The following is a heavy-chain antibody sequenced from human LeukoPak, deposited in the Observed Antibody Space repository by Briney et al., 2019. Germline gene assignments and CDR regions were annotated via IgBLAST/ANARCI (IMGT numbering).Heavy chain of an antibody. J-gene: IGHJ2*01. CDR2: IYYSGST. V-gene: IGHV4-59*01. CDR1: GGSISSYY. CDR3: ARRFYYDSSGYYYVQPSLWYFDL. Sequence: PSETLSLTCTVSGGSISSYYWSWIRQPPGKGLEWIGYIYYSGSTNYNPSLKSRVTMSVDTSKNQFSLKLTSVTAADTAVYYCARRFYYDSSGYYYVQPSLWYFDLWGRGTLVTVSS. D-gene: IGHD3-22*01.